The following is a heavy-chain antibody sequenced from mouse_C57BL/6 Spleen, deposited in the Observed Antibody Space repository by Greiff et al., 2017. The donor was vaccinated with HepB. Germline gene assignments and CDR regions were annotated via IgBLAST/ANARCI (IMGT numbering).Heavy chain of an antibody. CDR3: ARGIHYYGSSSYYFDY. Sequence: VHVKQSGPELVKPGDSVKISCKASGYSFTGYFMNWVMQSHGKSLEWIGRINPYNGDTFYNQKFKGKATLTVDKSSSTAHMELRSLTSEDSAVYYCARGIHYYGSSSYYFDYWGQGTTLTVSS. CDR2: INPYNGDT. CDR1: GYSFTGYF. D-gene: IGHD1-1*01. J-gene: IGHJ2*01. V-gene: IGHV1-20*01.